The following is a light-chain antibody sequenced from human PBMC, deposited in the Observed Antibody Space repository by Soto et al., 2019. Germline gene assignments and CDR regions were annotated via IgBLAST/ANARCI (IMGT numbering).Light chain of an antibody. CDR2: DAS. CDR3: QQYNSYPWT. J-gene: IGKJ1*01. CDR1: QTIFNW. V-gene: IGKV1-5*01. Sequence: DIQMTQSPSTLSASVGXRVTITCRASQTIFNWLAWYQRKPGRAPNLLIYDASSLQSGVPSTFSGSGSGTEFTLTISSLQPGDFATYYCQQYNSYPWTFGQGTKVEIK.